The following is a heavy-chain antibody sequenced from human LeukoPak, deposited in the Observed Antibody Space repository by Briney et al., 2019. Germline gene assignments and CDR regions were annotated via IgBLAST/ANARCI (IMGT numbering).Heavy chain of an antibody. CDR2: INWNSGSI. Sequence: GRSLRLSCAASGFTFDDYAMHWVRQAPGKGLEWVSGINWNSGSIGYADSVKGRFTISRDNAKNSLYLQMNSLRAEDMALYYCVEVTNDGPGSYYFDYWGQGTLVTVSS. CDR3: VEVTNDGPGSYYFDY. V-gene: IGHV3-9*03. D-gene: IGHD5-24*01. J-gene: IGHJ4*02. CDR1: GFTFDDYA.